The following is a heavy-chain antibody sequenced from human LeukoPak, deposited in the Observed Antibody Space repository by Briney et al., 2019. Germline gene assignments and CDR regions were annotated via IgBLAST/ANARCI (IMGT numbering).Heavy chain of an antibody. CDR3: ARQPGAGWFDP. Sequence: GESLKISCQASGYSFTSSWIGWARQMPGKGLEWMAIINPGDSDTRYSPSFQGQVTISADRSISTVYLQWGSLKASDTAMYYCARQPGAGWFDPWGQGTLVTVSS. D-gene: IGHD3-10*01. CDR1: GYSFTSSW. J-gene: IGHJ5*02. V-gene: IGHV5-51*01. CDR2: INPGDSDT.